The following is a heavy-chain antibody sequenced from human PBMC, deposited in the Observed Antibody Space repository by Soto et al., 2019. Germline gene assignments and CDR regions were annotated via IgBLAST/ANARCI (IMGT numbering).Heavy chain of an antibody. CDR2: IRNKANSYTT. CDR1: GFTFSDHN. J-gene: IGHJ4*02. Sequence: EVQLVESGGGLVQPGGSLRLFCAASGFTFSDHNMDWVRQAPGEGLEWVARIRNKANSYTTAYAASVKGRFTISRDDSQNSLYLQMNSLKTEDTAVYYCARLSAYWGQGALVTVSS. CDR3: ARLSAY. D-gene: IGHD3-3*01. V-gene: IGHV3-72*01.